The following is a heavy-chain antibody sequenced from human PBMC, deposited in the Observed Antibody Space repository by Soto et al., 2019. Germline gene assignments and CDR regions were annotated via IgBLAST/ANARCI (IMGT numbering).Heavy chain of an antibody. J-gene: IGHJ5*02. V-gene: IGHV1-8*01. Sequence: ASVKVSCKSSGYSFTNNDVSWVRQATGQGLEWMGWMNPGSGDTGYAQKFQGRVTMTRDISTATAYMELSSLRSDDTAIYYCARMATFGSLNWFDPWGQGTLVTVSS. CDR1: GYSFTNND. CDR3: ARMATFGSLNWFDP. D-gene: IGHD3-16*01. CDR2: MNPGSGDT.